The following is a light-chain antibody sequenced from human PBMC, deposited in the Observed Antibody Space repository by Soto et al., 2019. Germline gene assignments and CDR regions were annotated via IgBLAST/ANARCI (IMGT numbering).Light chain of an antibody. J-gene: IGKJ4*01. CDR3: QQYGRLPLS. Sequence: EILLTQSPGTLSLSPGDRATLSCRASQSLTSSFLAWYQQKPGQTPRLLIYGASIRATDIPDRFSGSGSGKDFTLTISRLEPEDFAVYFCQQYGRLPLSFGGGTKV. CDR1: QSLTSSF. CDR2: GAS. V-gene: IGKV3-20*01.